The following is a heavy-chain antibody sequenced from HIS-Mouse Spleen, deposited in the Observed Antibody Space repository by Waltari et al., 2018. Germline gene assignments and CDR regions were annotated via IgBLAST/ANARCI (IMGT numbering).Heavy chain of an antibody. CDR2: IYYSGST. J-gene: IGHJ5*02. D-gene: IGHD3-3*01. CDR3: ARSPYYDFWSGYSDNWFDP. V-gene: IGHV4-39*07. CDR1: GGSISSSSYY. Sequence: GLVKPSETLSLTCTVSGGSISSSSYYWGWIRQPPGKGLEWIGSIYYSGSTYYKPSLKSRVTISVDTSKNQFSLKLSSVTAADTAVYYCARSPYYDFWSGYSDNWFDPWGQGTLVTVSS.